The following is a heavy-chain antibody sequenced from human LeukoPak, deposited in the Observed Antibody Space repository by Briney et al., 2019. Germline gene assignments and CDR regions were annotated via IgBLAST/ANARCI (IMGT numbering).Heavy chain of an antibody. CDR2: ISWNSGSI. D-gene: IGHD3-22*01. CDR3: WARRSMMGFDY. V-gene: IGHV3-9*03. CDR1: GFTFDDYA. Sequence: PGGSLRLSCAASGFTFDDYAMHWVRQAPGKGLEWVSGISWNSGSIGYADSVKGRFTISRDNAKNSLYLQMNSLRAEDMALYYCWARRSMMGFDYWGQGTLVTVSS. J-gene: IGHJ4*02.